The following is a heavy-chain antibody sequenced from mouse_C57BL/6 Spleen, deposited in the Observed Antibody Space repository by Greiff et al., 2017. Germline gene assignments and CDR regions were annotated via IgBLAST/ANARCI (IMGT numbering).Heavy chain of an antibody. V-gene: IGHV2-3*01. CDR1: GFSLTSYG. J-gene: IGHJ4*01. Sequence: VKLVESGPGLVAPSQSLSITCTVSGFSLTSYGVSWVRQPPGTGLEWLGVIWGDGSTNYHSALISRLSIIKDNSKSQVFLKLNSLQTDDPATYYCAKPGERDYAMDYWGQGTSVTVSS. CDR2: IWGDGST. CDR3: AKPGERDYAMDY.